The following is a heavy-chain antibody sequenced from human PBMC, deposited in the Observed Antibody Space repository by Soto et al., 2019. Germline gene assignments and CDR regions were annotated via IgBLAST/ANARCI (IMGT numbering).Heavy chain of an antibody. CDR2: IIPIFGTA. D-gene: IGHD4-4*01. V-gene: IGHV1-69*13. J-gene: IGHJ4*02. CDR1: GGTFSSYA. CDR3: ARDLRVTPPIYGFVY. Sequence: VASVKVSCKASGGTFSSYAISWVRQAPGQGLEWMGGIIPIFGTANYAQKFQGRVTITADESTSTAYMELSSLRSEDTAVYYCARDLRVTPPIYGFVYWGQGTLVTVSS.